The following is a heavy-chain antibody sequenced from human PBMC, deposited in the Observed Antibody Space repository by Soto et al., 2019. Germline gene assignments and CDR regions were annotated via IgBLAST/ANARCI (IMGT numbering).Heavy chain of an antibody. Sequence: QVQLVQSGAEVKKPGSSVKVSCKASGGTFSSYAISWVRQAPGQGLEWMGGIIPIFGTANYAQKFQGRVTITADESTSTAYMGLSSLRSGDTAVYYCARESPPPSGSYGGGYWGQGTLVTVSS. CDR1: GGTFSSYA. D-gene: IGHD1-26*01. CDR2: IIPIFGTA. CDR3: ARESPPPSGSYGGGY. V-gene: IGHV1-69*01. J-gene: IGHJ4*02.